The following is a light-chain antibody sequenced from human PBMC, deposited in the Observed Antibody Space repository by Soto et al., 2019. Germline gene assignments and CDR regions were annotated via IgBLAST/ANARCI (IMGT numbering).Light chain of an antibody. V-gene: IGKV3-15*01. Sequence: EIVMTQSPATLSVSPGERVTLSCRASQSVNSNLAWYQQKRGQAPRLLIYGASTRATDIPARFSGSGSGTEFTLTISGLQSEDFAVYYWQQYNTWYSFGQGTKLEIK. J-gene: IGKJ2*01. CDR3: QQYNTWYS. CDR1: QSVNSN. CDR2: GAS.